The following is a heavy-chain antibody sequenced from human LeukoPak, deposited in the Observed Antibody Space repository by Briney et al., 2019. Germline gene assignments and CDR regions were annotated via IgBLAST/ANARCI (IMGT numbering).Heavy chain of an antibody. V-gene: IGHV4-4*07. CDR1: GGSISSYY. CDR2: IYSSGST. J-gene: IGHJ4*02. CDR3: ARVYQNRGISSGYFDY. Sequence: SETLSLTCTVSGGSISSYYWSWIRHPAGKGLEWIGRIYSSGSTSYNPSLKSRVTMSVDTSKNQVSLKLSSATAADTAMYYCARVYQNRGISSGYFDYWGQGTLVTVSS. D-gene: IGHD1-14*01.